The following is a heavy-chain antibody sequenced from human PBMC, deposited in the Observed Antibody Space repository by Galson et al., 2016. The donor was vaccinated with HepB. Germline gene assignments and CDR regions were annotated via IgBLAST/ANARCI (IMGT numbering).Heavy chain of an antibody. CDR2: ISHDGTKK. D-gene: IGHD1-26*01. CDR3: ARGGAIGKEGYGLDV. V-gene: IGHV3-30*19. Sequence: SLRLSCAASGFIFTNYAMHWVRQTPGKGLEWVAAISHDGTKKYYADSAKGRFTISRDNSKNTLYLQMNTLRGEDTAVYYCARGGAIGKEGYGLDVWGQGTTVTVAS. CDR1: GFIFTNYA. J-gene: IGHJ6*02.